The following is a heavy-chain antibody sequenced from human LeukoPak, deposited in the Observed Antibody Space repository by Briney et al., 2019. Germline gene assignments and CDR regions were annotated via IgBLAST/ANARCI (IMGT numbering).Heavy chain of an antibody. Sequence: GASVKVSCKASEYTFTSYYMHWVRQAPGQGLGWMGIINPSGGSTSYAQKFQGRVTMTRDTSTYTVYMELSSLRSEVTAVYYCARGGGGVAGQLSPDYWGQGTLVTVSP. CDR3: ARGGGGVAGQLSPDY. J-gene: IGHJ4*02. CDR1: EYTFTSYY. V-gene: IGHV1-46*01. CDR2: INPSGGST. D-gene: IGHD6-19*01.